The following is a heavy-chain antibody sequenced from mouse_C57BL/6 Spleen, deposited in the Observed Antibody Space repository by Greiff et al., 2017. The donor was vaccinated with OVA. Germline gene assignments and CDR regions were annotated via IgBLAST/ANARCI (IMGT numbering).Heavy chain of an antibody. V-gene: IGHV5-12*01. Sequence: EVKLVESGGGLVQPGGSLKLSCAASGFTFSDYYMYWVRQTPEKRLEWVAYISNGGGSTYYPDTVKGRFTISRDNAKNTLYLQMSRLKSEDTAMYYCARYGNYDWYFDVWGTGTTVTVSS. CDR1: GFTFSDYY. D-gene: IGHD2-1*01. CDR2: ISNGGGST. CDR3: ARYGNYDWYFDV. J-gene: IGHJ1*03.